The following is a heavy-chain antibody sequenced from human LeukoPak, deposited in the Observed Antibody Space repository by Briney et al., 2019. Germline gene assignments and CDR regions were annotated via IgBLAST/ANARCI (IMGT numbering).Heavy chain of an antibody. Sequence: GGSLRLSCAASGFTFSSYAMHWVRQAPGKGLEWVAVISYDGSNKYYADSVKGRFTISRDNSKNTLYLQMNSLRAEDTAVYYCASLVITLPVFDYWGQGTLVTVSS. J-gene: IGHJ4*02. V-gene: IGHV3-30-3*01. CDR2: ISYDGSNK. D-gene: IGHD3-22*01. CDR1: GFTFSSYA. CDR3: ASLVITLPVFDY.